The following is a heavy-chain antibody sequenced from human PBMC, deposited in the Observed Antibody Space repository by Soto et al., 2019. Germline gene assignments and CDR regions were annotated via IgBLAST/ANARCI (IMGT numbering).Heavy chain of an antibody. CDR3: ARDKITGLFDY. D-gene: IGHD2-8*02. CDR1: GGSFSGYY. J-gene: IGHJ4*02. Sequence: QVQLQQWGAGLLKPSETLSLTCAVYGGSFSGYYWTWIRQPPGTGLEWIGEINHSGSTNYNPSLKSRVTTSVDTSKTQFYLRLTSVTAADTAVYYCARDKITGLFDYWGQGTLVTVSS. CDR2: INHSGST. V-gene: IGHV4-34*01.